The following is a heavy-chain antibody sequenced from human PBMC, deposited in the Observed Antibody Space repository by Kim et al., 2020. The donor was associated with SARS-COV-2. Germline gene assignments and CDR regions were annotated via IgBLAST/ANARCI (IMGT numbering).Heavy chain of an antibody. CDR2: IKSKTDGGTT. Sequence: GGSLRLSCAASGFTFSNAWMSWVRQAPGKGLEWVGRIKSKTDGGTTDYAAPVKGRFTISRDDSKNTLYLQMNSLKTEDTAVYYCTTDSTPNYDILTGYYSSGEWFWGQGTTVTVSS. J-gene: IGHJ6*02. D-gene: IGHD3-9*01. V-gene: IGHV3-15*01. CDR3: TTDSTPNYDILTGYYSSGEWF. CDR1: GFTFSNAW.